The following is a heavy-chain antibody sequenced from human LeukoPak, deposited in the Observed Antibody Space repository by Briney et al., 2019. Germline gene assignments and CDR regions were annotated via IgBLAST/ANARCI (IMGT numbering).Heavy chain of an antibody. V-gene: IGHV1-2*02. Sequence: ASVKVSCKASGYTFTGYYMHWVRQAPGQGLEWMGWINPNSGGTNYAQKFQGRATMTRDTSISTAYMELSRLRSDDTAVYYCARDLPSGGSYLYFDYWGQGTLVTVSS. CDR2: INPNSGGT. CDR3: ARDLPSGGSYLYFDY. D-gene: IGHD1-26*01. CDR1: GYTFTGYY. J-gene: IGHJ4*02.